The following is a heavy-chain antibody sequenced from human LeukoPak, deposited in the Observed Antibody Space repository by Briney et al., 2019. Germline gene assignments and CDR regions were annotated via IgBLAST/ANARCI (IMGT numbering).Heavy chain of an antibody. J-gene: IGHJ4*02. CDR1: GFTFNTFA. D-gene: IGHD5-18*01. Sequence: QPGGSLTLSCAASGFTFNTFAMSWVRPAPGKGLEWVSAISATGGAIYYVDSVKGRFTISRDDSQKTLYLQMNSLRVEDTAIYYCAKRAPLERGYTYGGVFDYWGQGSLVTVSS. V-gene: IGHV3-23*01. CDR3: AKRAPLERGYTYGGVFDY. CDR2: ISATGGAI.